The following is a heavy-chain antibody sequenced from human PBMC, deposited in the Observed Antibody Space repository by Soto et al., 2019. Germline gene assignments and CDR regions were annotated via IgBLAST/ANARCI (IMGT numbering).Heavy chain of an antibody. Sequence: PSETLSLTCTVSGGSISSYYWSWIRQPPGKGLEWIGYIYYSGNTNYNPSLKSRVTISVDTSKNQFSLKLSSVTAADTAVYYCARDSRAARLGYFDYWGQGTLVTVSS. V-gene: IGHV4-59*01. D-gene: IGHD6-6*01. CDR2: IYYSGNT. CDR3: ARDSRAARLGYFDY. CDR1: GGSISSYY. J-gene: IGHJ4*02.